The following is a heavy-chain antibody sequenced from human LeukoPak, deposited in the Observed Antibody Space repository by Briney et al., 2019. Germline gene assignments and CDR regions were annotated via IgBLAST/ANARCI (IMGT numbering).Heavy chain of an antibody. V-gene: IGHV3-66*01. CDR1: GFTFSSYG. CDR2: IYSGGST. Sequence: GGSLRLSCAASGFTFSSYGMSWVRQAPGKGLEWVSVIYSGGSTYYADSVKGRFTISRDNSKNTLYLQMNSLRAEDTAVYYCARESVVAGTYYYMDVWGKGTTVTISS. CDR3: ARESVVAGTYYYMDV. D-gene: IGHD6-19*01. J-gene: IGHJ6*03.